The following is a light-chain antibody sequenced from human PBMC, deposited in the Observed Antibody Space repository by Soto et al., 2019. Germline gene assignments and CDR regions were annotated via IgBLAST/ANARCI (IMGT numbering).Light chain of an antibody. J-gene: IGKJ4*01. CDR1: QSISDN. CDR2: DTS. V-gene: IGKV3-15*01. CDR3: QQYNEWPIT. Sequence: EIVMTQSPVTLSVSPGERATLSCRASQSISDNLAWYQQKPGQPPSLLIYDTSTRATGIPTRFSGSASGTEFTLTITNLQSEDLAVYYCQQYNEWPITFGGGTKVEI.